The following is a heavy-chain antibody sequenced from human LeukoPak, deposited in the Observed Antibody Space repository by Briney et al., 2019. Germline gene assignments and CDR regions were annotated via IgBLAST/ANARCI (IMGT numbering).Heavy chain of an antibody. CDR2: ISSSSRTI. CDR1: GLTISSYS. D-gene: IGHD3-10*01. Sequence: GGSLRLSCAASGLTISSYSMKWVRQAPGKGRQGVSYISSSSRTIYYADSVKGRFTISRDNSKNTLYLQMNSLRAEDTAVYYCAKENYDSGGYHKVPDNWGQGTLVTVSS. V-gene: IGHV3-48*01. J-gene: IGHJ4*02. CDR3: AKENYDSGGYHKVPDN.